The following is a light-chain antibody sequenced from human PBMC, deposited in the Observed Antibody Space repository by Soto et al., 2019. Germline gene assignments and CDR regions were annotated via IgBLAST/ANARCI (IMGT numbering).Light chain of an antibody. V-gene: IGLV2-14*03. CDR1: SSDVGGYNY. CDR3: SSYTSSSTRL. CDR2: DVS. Sequence: QSALTQPASVSGSPGQSITISCTGTSSDVGGYNYVSWYQQHPGKAPKLIIYDVSYRPSGVSNRFSGSKSGNTASLTISGLQAKDEADYYCSSYTSSSTRLFGGGTKLTVL. J-gene: IGLJ2*01.